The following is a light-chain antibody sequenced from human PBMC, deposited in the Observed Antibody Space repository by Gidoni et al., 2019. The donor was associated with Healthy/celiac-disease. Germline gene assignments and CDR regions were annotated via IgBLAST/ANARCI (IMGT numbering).Light chain of an antibody. J-gene: IGKJ3*01. CDR2: DAS. CDR1: QSVSSY. V-gene: IGKV3-11*01. CDR3: QQRSNWPT. Sequence: EMVLTQTPATRSLSPGERATIACRASQSVSSYLDWYQQKPGQVPRILIYDASNRATGIPARFSGSGSGTDFPLTISSLEPEDFAVYYCQQRSNWPTFGPXTKVDIK.